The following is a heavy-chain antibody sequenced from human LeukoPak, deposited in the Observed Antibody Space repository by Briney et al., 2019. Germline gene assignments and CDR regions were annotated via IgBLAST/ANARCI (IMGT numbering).Heavy chain of an antibody. CDR3: ARHDWFDP. CDR1: GFTVSGDY. Sequence: GGSLRLSCAVSGFTVSGDYMSWVRQAPGKGLEWVSVMYDGGATYYADSGKGRFTISRDNSKNTLYLQMNSLRVEDTAVYYCARHDWFDPWGHGTLVTVSS. J-gene: IGHJ5*02. D-gene: IGHD3-3*01. V-gene: IGHV3-53*01. CDR2: MYDGGAT.